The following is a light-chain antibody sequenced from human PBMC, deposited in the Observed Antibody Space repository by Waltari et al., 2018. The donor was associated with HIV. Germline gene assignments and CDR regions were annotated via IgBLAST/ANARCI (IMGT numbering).Light chain of an antibody. CDR1: SSNIGSNT. Sequence: QSVLTQPPSASGTPGQRVTISCSGSSSNIGSNTVNWYQQLPGTAPKLLIYSTSQRPSGVPDRFSGSKSGTSASLASSGLQSEDEADYYCAAWDDSLNGVVFGGGTKLTVL. CDR2: STS. CDR3: AAWDDSLNGVV. V-gene: IGLV1-44*01. J-gene: IGLJ2*01.